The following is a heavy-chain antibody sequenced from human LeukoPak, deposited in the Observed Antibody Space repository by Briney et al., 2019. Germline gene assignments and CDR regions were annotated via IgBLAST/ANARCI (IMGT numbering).Heavy chain of an antibody. V-gene: IGHV3-30*04. CDR2: ISYDGSNE. D-gene: IGHD1-1*01. Sequence: PGGSLRLSCAASGFTFSSYVMHWVRQAPGKGLEWVAIISYDGSNEYYADSVKGRFTISRDNSKNTLYLQMNSLRAEDTAIYYCATINFRPYWGQGTLVTVSS. CDR1: GFTFSSYV. CDR3: ATINFRPY. J-gene: IGHJ4*02.